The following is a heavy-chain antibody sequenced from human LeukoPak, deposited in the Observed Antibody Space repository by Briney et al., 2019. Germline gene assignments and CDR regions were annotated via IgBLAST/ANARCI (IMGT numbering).Heavy chain of an antibody. CDR2: IHYSGST. CDR1: GGSISSSSYY. Sequence: SETLSLTCTVSGGSISSSSYYWGWIRQPPGKGLEWIGSIHYSGSTYYNPSLKSRVTISVDTSKNQFSLKLSSVAAADAAVYYCARDRYDILTGYFGYWGQGTLVTVSS. CDR3: ARDRYDILTGYFGY. V-gene: IGHV4-39*02. D-gene: IGHD3-9*01. J-gene: IGHJ4*02.